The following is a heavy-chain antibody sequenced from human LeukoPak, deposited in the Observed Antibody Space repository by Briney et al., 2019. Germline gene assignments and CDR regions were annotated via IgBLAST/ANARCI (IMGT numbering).Heavy chain of an antibody. Sequence: GASVKVSCKASGYTFTSYAMNWVRQAPGQGLEWMGWINTNTGNPTYAQGFTGRFVFSLDTSVGTAYLQISSLKAEDTAVYYCARDVEIFWPSGGDYWGQGTLVTVSS. D-gene: IGHD3-9*01. CDR3: ARDVEIFWPSGGDY. V-gene: IGHV7-4-1*02. CDR2: INTNTGNP. J-gene: IGHJ4*02. CDR1: GYTFTSYA.